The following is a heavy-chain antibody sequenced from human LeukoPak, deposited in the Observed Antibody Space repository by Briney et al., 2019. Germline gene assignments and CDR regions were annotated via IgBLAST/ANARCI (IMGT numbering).Heavy chain of an antibody. CDR1: GFTFSSYG. J-gene: IGHJ4*02. Sequence: GGSLRLSCAVSGFTFSSYGMHWVRQAPGKGLEWVAVISYDGSNKYYADSVKGRVTISRDNSKNTLYLQMNSLRAEDTAVYYCAKDYYGGNPDYWGQGTLVTVSS. D-gene: IGHD4-23*01. CDR2: ISYDGSNK. CDR3: AKDYYGGNPDY. V-gene: IGHV3-30*18.